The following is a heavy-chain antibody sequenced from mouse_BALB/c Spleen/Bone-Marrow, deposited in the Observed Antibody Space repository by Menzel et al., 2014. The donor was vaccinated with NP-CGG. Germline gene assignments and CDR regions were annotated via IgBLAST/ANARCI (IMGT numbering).Heavy chain of an antibody. Sequence: EVMLVESGGGLVKPGGSLRLSCAASGFTFSSYTMSWVRQTPEKRLEWVATISSGGSYTYYPDSLKGRFTISRDNAKNTLYLQMSSLKSDDTAMYYCTKYLYNGYYYYATDYWGQGTSLTVSS. D-gene: IGHD2-3*01. CDR1: GFTFSSYT. V-gene: IGHV5-6-4*01. CDR2: ISSGGSYT. CDR3: TKYLYNGYYYYATDY. J-gene: IGHJ4*01.